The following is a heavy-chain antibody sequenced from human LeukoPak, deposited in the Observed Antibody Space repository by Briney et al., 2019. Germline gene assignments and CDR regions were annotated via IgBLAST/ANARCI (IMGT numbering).Heavy chain of an antibody. CDR1: GYTFTVYY. CDR3: ARDRDYDILTGYYFHYYYGMDV. V-gene: IGHV1-2*02. J-gene: IGHJ6*02. Sequence: ASVTVSFTSSGYTFTVYYMHWVRQAPGQGLGWMGWINPNSGGTNYAQKFQGRVTMTRDTSISTAYMELSRLRSDDTAVYYCARDRDYDILTGYYFHYYYGMDVWGQGTTVTVSS. D-gene: IGHD3-9*01. CDR2: INPNSGGT.